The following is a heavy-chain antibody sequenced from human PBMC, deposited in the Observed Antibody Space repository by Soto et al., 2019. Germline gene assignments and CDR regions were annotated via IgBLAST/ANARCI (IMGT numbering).Heavy chain of an antibody. D-gene: IGHD5-12*01. CDR2: INAGNGNT. CDR1: GYSFTSYA. Sequence: QVQLVQSGAEVKKPGASVKVSCKASGYSFTSYAMHWVRQAPGQRLEWMGWINAGNGNTKYSQKFQGRVTITRDTSASTAYMELSSLRSEDTAVYYCARFGGYSGYDSLDYWGQGTLVTVSS. CDR3: ARFGGYSGYDSLDY. J-gene: IGHJ4*02. V-gene: IGHV1-3*01.